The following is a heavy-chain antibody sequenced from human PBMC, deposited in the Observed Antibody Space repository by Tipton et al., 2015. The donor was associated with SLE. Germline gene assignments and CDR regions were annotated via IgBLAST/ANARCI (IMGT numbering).Heavy chain of an antibody. J-gene: IGHJ4*02. CDR2: IYYSGST. CDR3: ASLGYCSGGSCYSFDY. CDR1: GGSISSGGYY. V-gene: IGHV4-31*03. D-gene: IGHD2-15*01. Sequence: TLSLTCTVSGGSISSGGYYWSWIRQHPGKGLEWIGYIYYSGSTYYNLSLKSRVTISVDTSKNQFSLKLSSVTAADTAVYYCASLGYCSGGSCYSFDYWGQGTLVTVSS.